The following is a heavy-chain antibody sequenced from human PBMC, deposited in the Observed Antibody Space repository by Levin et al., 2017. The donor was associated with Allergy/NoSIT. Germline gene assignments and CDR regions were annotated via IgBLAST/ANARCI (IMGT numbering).Heavy chain of an antibody. CDR2: ISGDGDNT. CDR1: GLIFSKYA. Sequence: GGSLRLSCGGSGLIFSKYAMTWVRQAPGKGLEWVSGISGDGDNTYYADSVKGRFTISRDNSKNTLHLQMSRLRTEDTDIYYCAKTPYCTITSCPSVDLDYWGQGTLVTVSS. V-gene: IGHV3-23*01. CDR3: AKTPYCTITSCPSVDLDY. J-gene: IGHJ4*02. D-gene: IGHD2-2*01.